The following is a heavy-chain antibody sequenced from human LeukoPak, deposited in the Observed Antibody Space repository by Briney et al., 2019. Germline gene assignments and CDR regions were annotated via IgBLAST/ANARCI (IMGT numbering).Heavy chain of an antibody. J-gene: IGHJ4*02. D-gene: IGHD6-6*01. CDR3: ARVSQAYSSSPHFDY. V-gene: IGHV1-46*01. CDR2: INPSGGST. Sequence: KVSCKASRYTLTSYYMHWVRQAPGQGLEGMGIINPSGGSTRYAQKLQGRVTMTRDTSKSRVYMELSRLRYEDTAVYYCARVSQAYSSSPHFDYWGQGTLVTVSS. CDR1: RYTLTSYY.